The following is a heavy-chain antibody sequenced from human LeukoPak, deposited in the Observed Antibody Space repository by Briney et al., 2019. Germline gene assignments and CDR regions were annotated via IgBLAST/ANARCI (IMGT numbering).Heavy chain of an antibody. D-gene: IGHD1-26*01. CDR1: GFTFSSYS. CDR2: ISSSSSYI. V-gene: IGHV3-21*01. CDR3: AKIPQGGTAGTYFDY. J-gene: IGHJ4*02. Sequence: GGSLRLSCAASGFTFSSYSMNWVRQAPGKGLEWVSSISSSSSYIYYADSVKGRFTISRDNSKNTLYLQINSLRAEDTAVYYCAKIPQGGTAGTYFDYWGQGTLVTVSS.